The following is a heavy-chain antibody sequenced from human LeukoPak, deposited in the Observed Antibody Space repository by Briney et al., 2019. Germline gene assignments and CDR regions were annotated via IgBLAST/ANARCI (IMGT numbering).Heavy chain of an antibody. V-gene: IGHV1-69*04. Sequence: AASVKVSRKASGGTFSSYAISWVRQAPGQGLEWMGRIIPILGIANYAQKFQGRVTITADKSTSTAYMELSSLRSEDTAVYYCARDSGYYDSSGYSDYWGQGTLVTVSS. CDR2: IIPILGIA. CDR1: GGTFSSYA. CDR3: ARDSGYYDSSGYSDY. D-gene: IGHD3-22*01. J-gene: IGHJ4*02.